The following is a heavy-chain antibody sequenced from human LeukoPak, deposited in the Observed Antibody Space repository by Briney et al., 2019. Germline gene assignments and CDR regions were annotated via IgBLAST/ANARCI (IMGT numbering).Heavy chain of an antibody. CDR1: GFSLSTSGVG. J-gene: IGHJ4*02. Sequence: SGPTLVNPSQTLTLTCTFSGFSLSTSGVGVGWIRQPPGKALEWLALIYGNDDKRYSPSLKSRLTITKVTSRNQVVLTMTNLDPVDTATYYCAHRLSGGRCFDYWGQGTLVTVSS. CDR2: IYGNDDK. D-gene: IGHD2-15*01. CDR3: AHRLSGGRCFDY. V-gene: IGHV2-5*01.